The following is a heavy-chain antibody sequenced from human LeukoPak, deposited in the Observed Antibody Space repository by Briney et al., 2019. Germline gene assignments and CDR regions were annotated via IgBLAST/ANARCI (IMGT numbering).Heavy chain of an antibody. Sequence: SETLSLTCTVSGYSISSGYYWGWIRQPPGEGLEWIGRIYTSGSTNYNPSLKSRVTISVDTAKNQFSLKLSSVTAADTAVYYCAKTAAGTGWVDYWGQGTLVTVSS. J-gene: IGHJ4*02. CDR1: GYSISSGYY. CDR3: AKTAAGTGWVDY. D-gene: IGHD6-13*01. CDR2: IYTSGST. V-gene: IGHV4-38-2*02.